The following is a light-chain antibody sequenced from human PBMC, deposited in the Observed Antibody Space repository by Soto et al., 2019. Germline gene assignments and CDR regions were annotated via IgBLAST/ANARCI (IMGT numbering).Light chain of an antibody. CDR3: ATWDDTLTAVV. CDR2: KNS. CDR1: TSNIGYNY. V-gene: IGLV1-47*01. J-gene: IGLJ2*01. Sequence: QSVLTQPPSASGAPGQRVTISCSGSTSNIGYNYVSWYQQLPGTAPKLLIYKNSQRPSGVPDRFSGSKSGTSASLAISGLRSEDEADYYCATWDDTLTAVVFGGGTQLTVL.